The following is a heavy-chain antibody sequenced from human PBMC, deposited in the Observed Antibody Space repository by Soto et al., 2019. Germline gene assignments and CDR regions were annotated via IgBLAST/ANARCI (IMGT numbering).Heavy chain of an antibody. Sequence: QVQLVQSGAEVKKPGSSVKVSCKASGGTFSSYAISWVRQAPGQGLEWMGGIIPIVGTANYAQKFQGRVTITADESTSTAYMELSSLRSEDTAVYYCARSRREVQLEPSGDYWGQGTLVTVSS. CDR2: IIPIVGTA. CDR1: GGTFSSYA. CDR3: ARSRREVQLEPSGDY. D-gene: IGHD1-1*01. V-gene: IGHV1-69*01. J-gene: IGHJ4*02.